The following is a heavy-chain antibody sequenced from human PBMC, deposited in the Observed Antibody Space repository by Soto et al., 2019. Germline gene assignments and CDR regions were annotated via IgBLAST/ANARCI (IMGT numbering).Heavy chain of an antibody. D-gene: IGHD2-2*01. CDR1: GFSLSTTGVG. J-gene: IGHJ2*01. Sequence: QITLKESGPTLVKPTQTLTLTCTFSGFSLSTTGVGVGWIRQPPGKALEWLALIHWDDDKRYSPILQSRLTITMDTSKNPVVLTLTNMDPVDTATYFCIYNRRTRFDFWGRGTLVTVSS. CDR3: IYNRRTRFDF. V-gene: IGHV2-5*02. CDR2: IHWDDDK.